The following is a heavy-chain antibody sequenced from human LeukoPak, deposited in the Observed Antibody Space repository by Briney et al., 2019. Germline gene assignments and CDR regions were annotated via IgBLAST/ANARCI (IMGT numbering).Heavy chain of an antibody. D-gene: IGHD2-21*01. J-gene: IGHJ4*02. Sequence: GGSLRLSCAASGFTFTSYWMSWVRQAPGKGLEWVANIKQDGSEKYYVDSVKGRFTISRDNAKNSLYLQMNSLRAEDTAVYYCARAPAYCGGGCWAGGASDYWGQGTLVTVSS. CDR1: GFTFTSYW. CDR2: IKQDGSEK. V-gene: IGHV3-7*01. CDR3: ARAPAYCGGGCWAGGASDY.